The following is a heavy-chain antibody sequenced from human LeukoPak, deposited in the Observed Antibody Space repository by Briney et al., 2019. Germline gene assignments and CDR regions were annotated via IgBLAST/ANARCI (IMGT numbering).Heavy chain of an antibody. Sequence: PGGSLGLSCAASGFTFSSYAMHWVRQAPGKGLEWVAVISYDGSNKYYADSVKGRFTISRDNSKNTLYLQMNSLRAEDTAVYYCARDMVRQQLVWWDAFDIWGQGTMVTVSS. D-gene: IGHD6-13*01. CDR1: GFTFSSYA. CDR2: ISYDGSNK. J-gene: IGHJ3*02. V-gene: IGHV3-30-3*01. CDR3: ARDMVRQQLVWWDAFDI.